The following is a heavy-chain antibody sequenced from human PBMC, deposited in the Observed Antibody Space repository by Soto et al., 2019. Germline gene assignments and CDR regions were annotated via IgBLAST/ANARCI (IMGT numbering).Heavy chain of an antibody. CDR2: SIPIFGTA. D-gene: IGHD2-15*01. J-gene: IGHJ5*02. V-gene: IGHV1-69*12. Sequence: QVQLVQSGAEVKKPGSSVKGSCKASGGTFSSYAISWVRQAPGQGLEWMGGSIPIFGTANYAQKFQGRVTITADESTSTVYMELSSLRSEDTAVYYCARDRYCSGGSCYNWFDPWGQGTLVTVSS. CDR3: ARDRYCSGGSCYNWFDP. CDR1: GGTFSSYA.